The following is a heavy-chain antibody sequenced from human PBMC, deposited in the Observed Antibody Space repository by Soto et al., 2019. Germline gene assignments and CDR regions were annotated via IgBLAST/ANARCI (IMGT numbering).Heavy chain of an antibody. Sequence: PSETLSLTCTVSGGSIRSDDYIWSWIRQSPGRGLEWIGHIYYGGTTYSNPSLTSRLSICVDTSRRQFSLDLTSVIAADTAVYYCARGPSGDKVDYWGQGALVTVSS. J-gene: IGHJ4*02. CDR1: GGSIRSDDYI. CDR3: ARGPSGDKVDY. D-gene: IGHD7-27*01. V-gene: IGHV4-30-4*01. CDR2: IYYGGTT.